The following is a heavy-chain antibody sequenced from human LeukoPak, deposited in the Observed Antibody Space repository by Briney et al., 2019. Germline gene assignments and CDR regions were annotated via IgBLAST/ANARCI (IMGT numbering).Heavy chain of an antibody. J-gene: IGHJ4*02. V-gene: IGHV3-7*01. D-gene: IGHD3-3*01. CDR1: GFVFRSYW. CDR2: IKEDGSEK. Sequence: SGGPQRLSCGVSGFVFRSYWMSWPRQAPEKGLEWVANIKEDGSEKYYVDSEEGRFTITRDFAKNSLDLEMNSLSAEDTAVYYCARHDDYWSGYTNAAGYWGQGTLVIVSS. CDR3: ARHDDYWSGYTNAAGY.